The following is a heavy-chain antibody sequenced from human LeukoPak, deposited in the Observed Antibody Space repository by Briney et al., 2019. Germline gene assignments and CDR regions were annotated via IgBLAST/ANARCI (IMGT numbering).Heavy chain of an antibody. D-gene: IGHD3-10*01. V-gene: IGHV3-33*06. CDR1: GFTFNSYG. CDR2: IWYDGSNK. J-gene: IGHJ4*02. Sequence: PGGSLRLSCAASGFTFNSYGMHWVRQAPGKGLEGVAVIWYDGSNKYYADSVRGRFTISRDNSKNTLYLQMNSLRAEDTAVYYCAKDHEAMVRGAIDYWGQGTLVTVSS. CDR3: AKDHEAMVRGAIDY.